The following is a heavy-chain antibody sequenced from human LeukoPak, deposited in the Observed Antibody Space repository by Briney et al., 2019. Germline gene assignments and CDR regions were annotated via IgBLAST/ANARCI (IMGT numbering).Heavy chain of an antibody. Sequence: ASVKVSCKASGTGFPMHWVRQAPGQRLEWMGWINVANGDTGYSREFLGRVTITRDTSASTVYMELSSPSSEDTAVYYCARKGYFAPGSYHFDYWGQGTLVTVSS. CDR1: GTGFP. CDR2: INVANGDT. CDR3: ARKGYFAPGSYHFDY. J-gene: IGHJ4*02. V-gene: IGHV1-3*01. D-gene: IGHD3-10*01.